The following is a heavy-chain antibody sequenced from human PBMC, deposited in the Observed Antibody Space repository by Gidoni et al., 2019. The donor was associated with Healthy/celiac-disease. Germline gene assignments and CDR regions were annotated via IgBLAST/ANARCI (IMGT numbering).Heavy chain of an antibody. CDR1: GGSLSSSSYY. CDR2: FYYSGST. V-gene: IGHV4-39*01. D-gene: IGHD4-17*01. J-gene: IGHJ2*01. Sequence: QLQLQESGPGLVKPSETLSPTCTVSGGSLSSSSYYWGGIRPPPGKGLEWNGSFYYSGSTYYNPSLKRRVTISVDTSKNQFSLKLSSVTAADTAVYYCARTSHRYGDYSTYWYFDLWGRGTLVTVSS. CDR3: ARTSHRYGDYSTYWYFDL.